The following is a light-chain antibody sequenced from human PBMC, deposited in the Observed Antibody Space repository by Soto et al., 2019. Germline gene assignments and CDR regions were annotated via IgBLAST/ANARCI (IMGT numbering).Light chain of an antibody. Sequence: EIVLTQSPATLSLSPGERATLSCRASQTVINNYLAWYQQKPGQAPRLLIYDASSRATGIPDRFSGGGSGTDFTLTISRLEPEDFAVYYCQQFSSYPLTFGRGTKVDI. J-gene: IGKJ4*01. CDR3: QQFSSYPLT. CDR1: QTVINNY. V-gene: IGKV3-20*01. CDR2: DAS.